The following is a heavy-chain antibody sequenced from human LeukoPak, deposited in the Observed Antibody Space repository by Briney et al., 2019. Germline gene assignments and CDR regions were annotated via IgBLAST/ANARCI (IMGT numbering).Heavy chain of an antibody. Sequence: GGSLRLSCAASGFTFSSDWMSWGRHAPGKGLGWVAIIKQDGSEKYYADSVKGRFTISKDNTKNSLYLQMNSLRAEDTAVYYCARDGVLSVAGYYYYYGMDVWGKGTTVTVSS. D-gene: IGHD6-19*01. CDR2: IKQDGSEK. CDR1: GFTFSSDW. V-gene: IGHV3-7*03. CDR3: ARDGVLSVAGYYYYYGMDV. J-gene: IGHJ6*04.